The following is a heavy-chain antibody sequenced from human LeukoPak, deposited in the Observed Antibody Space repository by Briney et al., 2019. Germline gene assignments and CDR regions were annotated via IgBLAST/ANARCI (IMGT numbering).Heavy chain of an antibody. D-gene: IGHD1-14*01. CDR3: ARDEETEKNNWFDP. Sequence: SETLSLTCAVSGYSISSGYYWGWIRQPPGEGLEWIGSIYHSGSTYYNPSLKSRVTISVDTSKNQFSLKLSSVTAADTAVYYCARDEETEKNNWFDPWGQGTLVTVSS. CDR1: GYSISSGYY. CDR2: IYHSGST. V-gene: IGHV4-38-2*02. J-gene: IGHJ5*02.